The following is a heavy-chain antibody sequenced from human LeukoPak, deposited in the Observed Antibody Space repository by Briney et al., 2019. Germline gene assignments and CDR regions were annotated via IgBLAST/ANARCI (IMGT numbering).Heavy chain of an antibody. CDR1: GGSISSYY. CDR2: IYYSGST. D-gene: IGHD3-22*01. V-gene: IGHV4-59*08. CDR3: ARLIASPYYYGMDV. J-gene: IGHJ6*02. Sequence: SETLSHTCTVSGGSISSYYWSWIRQPPGKDLEWMGYIYYSGSTNYNPSLKSRVTISVDTSKNQFSLKLSSVTAADTAVYYCARLIASPYYYGMDVWGQGTTVTVSS.